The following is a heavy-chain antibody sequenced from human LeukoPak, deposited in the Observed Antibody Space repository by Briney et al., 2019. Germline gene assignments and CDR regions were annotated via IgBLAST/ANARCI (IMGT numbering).Heavy chain of an antibody. D-gene: IGHD6-19*01. V-gene: IGHV1-18*01. Sequence: ASVKVSCKASGYTFTSYGISWVRQAPGQGLEWMGWICAYDGNTNYAHNLQDRVTMTTDTSTSTAYMEVRGLRSDDTAVYYCARRSTLYSSGWYYFDYWGQGTLVTVSS. CDR3: ARRSTLYSSGWYYFDY. CDR2: ICAYDGNT. CDR1: GYTFTSYG. J-gene: IGHJ4*02.